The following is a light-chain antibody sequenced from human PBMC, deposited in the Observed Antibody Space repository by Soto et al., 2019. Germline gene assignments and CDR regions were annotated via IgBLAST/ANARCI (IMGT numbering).Light chain of an antibody. CDR3: QQYYSTPQT. CDR2: WAS. CDR1: QSLLYSSNNKNY. V-gene: IGKV4-1*01. J-gene: IGKJ2*01. Sequence: DIVMTQSPDSLAVSLGERATINCKSSQSLLYSSNNKNYLAWYQQKPGQPPKLLIYWASTRESGVPDRFSGSGSGTDFTLTISSLQAEDVAVYYCQQYYSTPQTFGQGTKVEIQ.